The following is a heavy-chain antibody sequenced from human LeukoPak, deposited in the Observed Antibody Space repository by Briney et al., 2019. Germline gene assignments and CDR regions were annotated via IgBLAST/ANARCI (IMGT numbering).Heavy chain of an antibody. Sequence: PSETLSLTCTVSGGSISSYYWSWIRQPPGKGLGWIGYIYYSGSTNYNPSLKSRVTISVDTSKNQFSLKLSSVTAADTAVYYCARSYYYDSSGYYAFDYWGQGTLVTVSS. CDR2: IYYSGST. J-gene: IGHJ4*02. V-gene: IGHV4-59*01. D-gene: IGHD3-22*01. CDR3: ARSYYYDSSGYYAFDY. CDR1: GGSISSYY.